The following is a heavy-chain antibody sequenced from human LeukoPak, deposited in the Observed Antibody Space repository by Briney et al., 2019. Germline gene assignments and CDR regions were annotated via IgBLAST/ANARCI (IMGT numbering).Heavy chain of an antibody. CDR2: IYHSGST. V-gene: IGHV4-30-2*01. CDR3: ARAGLHFDY. CDR1: GGSISSGGYS. J-gene: IGHJ4*02. D-gene: IGHD7-27*01. Sequence: SETLSLTCAVSGGSISSGGYSWSWIRQPPGKGLEWIGYIYHSGSTYYNPSLKSRVTISVDRSKNQFSLKLSSVTAADRAVYYCARAGLHFDYWGQGTLVTVSS.